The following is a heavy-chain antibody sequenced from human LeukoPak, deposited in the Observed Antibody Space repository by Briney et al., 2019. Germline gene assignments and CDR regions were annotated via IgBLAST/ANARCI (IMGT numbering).Heavy chain of an antibody. J-gene: IGHJ3*02. CDR1: GFTFSNAW. D-gene: IGHD3-10*01. CDR2: IKSKNYGGTP. CDR3: TTDVLEVRGHHDAFDI. V-gene: IGHV3-15*01. Sequence: GGSLRLSCAASGFTFSNAWMSWVRLAPGKRLEWVGRIKSKNYGGTPDYAAPVQGRFTISRDDSKNTLYLQMNSLKTEDTAVYYCTTDVLEVRGHHDAFDIWGQGTMVTVSS.